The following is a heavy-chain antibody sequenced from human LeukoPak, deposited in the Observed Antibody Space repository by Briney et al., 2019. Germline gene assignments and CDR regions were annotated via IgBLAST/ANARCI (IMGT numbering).Heavy chain of an antibody. CDR1: GFTFSSYA. D-gene: IGHD6-6*01. V-gene: IGHV3-23*01. CDR2: ISGSGGGT. Sequence: PGGSLRLSCAASGFTFSSYAMSWVRQAPGKGLEWVSAISGSGGGTYYADSVAGRFTISRDNSKNTLYLQMNSLRAEDTAVYYCAKDRHPYSTSSDYWGQGALVTVSS. CDR3: AKDRHPYSTSSDY. J-gene: IGHJ4*02.